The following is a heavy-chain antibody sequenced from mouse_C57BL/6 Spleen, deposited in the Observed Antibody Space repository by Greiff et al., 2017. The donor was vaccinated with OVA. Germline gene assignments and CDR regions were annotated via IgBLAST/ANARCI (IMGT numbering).Heavy chain of an antibody. V-gene: IGHV1-64*01. CDR2: IHPNSGST. D-gene: IGHD2-3*01. J-gene: IGHJ2*01. Sequence: QVQLQQPGAELVKPGASVKLSCKASGYTFTSYWMHWVKQRPGQGLEWIGMIHPNSGSTNYNEKFKSKATLTVDKSSSTAYMQLSSLTSEDSAVYYCARMVYDGYYDVDYWGQGTTLTVSS. CDR1: GYTFTSYW. CDR3: ARMVYDGYYDVDY.